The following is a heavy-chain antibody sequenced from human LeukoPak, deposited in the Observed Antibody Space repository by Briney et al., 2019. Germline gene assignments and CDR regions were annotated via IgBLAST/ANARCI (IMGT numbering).Heavy chain of an antibody. CDR2: INHSGST. V-gene: IGHV4-34*01. D-gene: IGHD1-26*01. Sequence: PSETLSLTCAVYGGSFSGYYWSWVRQPPGKGLEWIGEINHSGSTNYNPSLKSRVTISVDTSKNQFSLKLSSVTAADTAVYYCARSPPLAEPPYDYWDQGTLVTVSS. CDR3: ARSPPLAEPPYDY. CDR1: GGSFSGYY. J-gene: IGHJ4*02.